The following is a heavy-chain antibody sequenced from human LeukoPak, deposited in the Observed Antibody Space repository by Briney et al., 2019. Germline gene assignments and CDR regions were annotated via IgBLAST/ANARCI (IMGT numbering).Heavy chain of an antibody. V-gene: IGHV3-74*01. CDR2: INGDGSST. Sequence: GGSLRLSCAASGFTFSSYWMSWVRRAPGKGLVWVSRINGDGSSTSYADSVKGRFTISRDNAKNTLYLQMNSLRAEDTAVYSCARDLQYTLIWSDPWGQGTLVTVSS. J-gene: IGHJ5*02. D-gene: IGHD2-2*02. CDR3: ARDLQYTLIWSDP. CDR1: GFTFSSYW.